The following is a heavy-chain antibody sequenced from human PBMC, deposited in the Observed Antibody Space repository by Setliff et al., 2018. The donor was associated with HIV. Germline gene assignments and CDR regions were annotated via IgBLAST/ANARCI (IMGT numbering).Heavy chain of an antibody. CDR3: AREGFPEYNWNYQNTWFDP. CDR2: IYYSGST. Sequence: LSLTCTVSGGSISSYYWSWIRQPPGKGLEWIGYIYYSGSTNYNPSPKSRVTISVDTSKNQFSLKLSSVTAADTAVYYCAREGFPEYNWNYQNTWFDPWGQGTLVTVSS. D-gene: IGHD1-7*01. V-gene: IGHV4-59*01. J-gene: IGHJ5*02. CDR1: GGSISSYY.